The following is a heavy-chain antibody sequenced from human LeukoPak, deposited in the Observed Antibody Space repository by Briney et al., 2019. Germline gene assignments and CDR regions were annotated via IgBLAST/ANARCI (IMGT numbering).Heavy chain of an antibody. V-gene: IGHV4-39*01. CDR1: GGSISSSSYY. D-gene: IGHD3-10*01. CDR3: ARQILWFGELLFNYYYYRDV. Sequence: PSETLSLTCTVSGGSISSSSYYWGWIRQPPGKGVGWLASIYYNGSTYYNPSLKSRVTISVDTSKNQFSLKLSSVTAADTAVYYCARQILWFGELLFNYYYYRDVWGKGTTVTVSS. CDR2: IYYNGST. J-gene: IGHJ6*03.